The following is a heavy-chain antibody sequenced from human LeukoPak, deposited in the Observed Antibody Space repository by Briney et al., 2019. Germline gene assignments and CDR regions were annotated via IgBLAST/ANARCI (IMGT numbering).Heavy chain of an antibody. Sequence: GGSLRLSGAASGFSFNGDWMNWVRQAPGKGREWVANIKPDGSQTYYGDSVKGRFSISRDNAKKLLFLQMNSLRAEDTAVYYCVRDGPAFLDFDYWGQGTLVTVSS. D-gene: IGHD2-2*01. CDR2: IKPDGSQT. CDR3: VRDGPAFLDFDY. CDR1: GFSFNGDW. V-gene: IGHV3-7*01. J-gene: IGHJ4*02.